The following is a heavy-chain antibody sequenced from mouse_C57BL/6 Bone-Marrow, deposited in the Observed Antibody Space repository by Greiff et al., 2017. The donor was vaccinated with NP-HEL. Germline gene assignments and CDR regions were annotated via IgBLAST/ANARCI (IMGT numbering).Heavy chain of an antibody. V-gene: IGHV1-72*01. J-gene: IGHJ3*01. CDR3: ARNYYGSSPWFAY. Sequence: QVQLQQPGAELVKPGASVKLSCKVSGYTFTSYWTLWVKQRPGRGLEWIGRIDPNSGGTKYNEKFKSKATLTVDKPSSTAYMQLSSLTSEDSAVDYCARNYYGSSPWFAYWGQGTLVTVSA. CDR1: GYTFTSYW. D-gene: IGHD1-1*01. CDR2: IDPNSGGT.